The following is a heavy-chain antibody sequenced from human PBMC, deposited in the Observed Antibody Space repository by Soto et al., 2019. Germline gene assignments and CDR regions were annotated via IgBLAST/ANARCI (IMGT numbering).Heavy chain of an antibody. CDR3: ARDERYDYVWGSYPYYFDY. J-gene: IGHJ4*02. Sequence: GGSLRLSCAASGFTFSSYAMHWVRQAPGKGLEWVAVISYDGSNKYYADSVKGRFTISRDNSKNTLYPQMNSLRAEDTAVYYCARDERYDYVWGSYPYYFDYWGQGTLVT. V-gene: IGHV3-30-3*01. CDR1: GFTFSSYA. CDR2: ISYDGSNK. D-gene: IGHD3-16*02.